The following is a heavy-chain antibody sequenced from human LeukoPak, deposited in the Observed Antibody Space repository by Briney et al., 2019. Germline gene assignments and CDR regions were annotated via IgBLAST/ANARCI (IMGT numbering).Heavy chain of an antibody. V-gene: IGHV4-59*01. CDR2: IYYSGST. J-gene: IGHJ3*02. CDR1: GGSISSYY. Sequence: PSETLSLTCTVSGGSISSYYWSWIRQPPGKGLEWIGYIYYSGSTNYNPSLKNRVTISVDTSKNQFSLKLSSVTAADTAVYYCARDNLYGSGRGDIWGQGTMVTVSS. CDR3: ARDNLYGSGRGDI. D-gene: IGHD3-10*01.